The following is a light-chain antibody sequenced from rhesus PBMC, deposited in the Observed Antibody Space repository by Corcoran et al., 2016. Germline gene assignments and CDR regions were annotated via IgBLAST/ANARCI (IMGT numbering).Light chain of an antibody. V-gene: IGKV1-43*02. CDR3: LQYNSHPYS. CDR2: GAS. Sequence: DIQMTQSPSSLSASVGDRVTITCRTSHDISTYLSWYHQKQGKTPKRLIYGASSLERGVPSRFSGRGSGTDFTLTIISLQPEDFATYYCLQYNSHPYSFGQGTKLEI. J-gene: IGKJ2*01. CDR1: HDISTY.